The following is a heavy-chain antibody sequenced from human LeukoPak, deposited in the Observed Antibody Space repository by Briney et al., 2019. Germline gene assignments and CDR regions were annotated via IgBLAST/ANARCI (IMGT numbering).Heavy chain of an antibody. D-gene: IGHD6-13*01. CDR3: ARGGSSSWYLGFNWFDP. V-gene: IGHV1-2*02. J-gene: IGHJ5*02. CDR2: INPNSGGT. CDR1: GYSFTGYY. Sequence: ASVKVSCKASGYSFTGYYMHWVRQAPGQGLEWMGWINPNSGGTNYAQKFQGRVTMTRDTSISTAYMELSRLRSDDTAVYYGARGGSSSWYLGFNWFDPWGQGTLVTVSS.